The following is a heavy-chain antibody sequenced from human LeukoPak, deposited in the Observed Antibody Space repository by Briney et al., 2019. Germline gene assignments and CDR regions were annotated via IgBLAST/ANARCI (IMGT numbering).Heavy chain of an antibody. Sequence: GGSLRLSCAASGFTFSRYWMNWVRQAPGKGLEWVSYISSSGSTIYYADSVKGRFTISRDNAKNSLYLQMNSLRAEDTAVYYCASSRRKKFDYWGQGTLVTVSS. D-gene: IGHD6-13*01. V-gene: IGHV3-48*03. CDR3: ASSRRKKFDY. CDR2: ISSSGSTI. CDR1: GFTFSRYW. J-gene: IGHJ4*02.